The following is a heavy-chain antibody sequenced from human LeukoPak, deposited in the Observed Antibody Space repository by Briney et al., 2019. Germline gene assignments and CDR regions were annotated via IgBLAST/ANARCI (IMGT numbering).Heavy chain of an antibody. Sequence: GGSLRLSCAASGFTFSSYGMHWVRQAPGKGLEWVAVISYDGSNKYYADSVKGRFTISRDNSKNTLYLRMNSLRAEDTAVYYCAKRIIDSGWEDDAFDIWGQGTMVTVSS. CDR1: GFTFSSYG. J-gene: IGHJ3*02. CDR2: ISYDGSNK. CDR3: AKRIIDSGWEDDAFDI. D-gene: IGHD6-19*01. V-gene: IGHV3-30*18.